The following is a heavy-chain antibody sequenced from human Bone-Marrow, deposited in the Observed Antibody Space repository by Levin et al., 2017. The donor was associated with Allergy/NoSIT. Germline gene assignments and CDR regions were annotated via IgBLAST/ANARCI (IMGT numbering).Heavy chain of an antibody. CDR2: ISSNGGST. D-gene: IGHD2-2*01. CDR1: GFTFSSYA. J-gene: IGHJ3*02. V-gene: IGHV3-64D*06. CDR3: VKGGYCSSTNCFAAFDS. Sequence: PGGSLRLSCSASGFTFSSYAMHWVRQAPGKGLEYVSVISSNGGSTYYADSVKGRFTISRDNSKNTLYLQMSSLRAEDPADYYCVKGGYCSSTNCFAAFDSWGQGTMVTVSS.